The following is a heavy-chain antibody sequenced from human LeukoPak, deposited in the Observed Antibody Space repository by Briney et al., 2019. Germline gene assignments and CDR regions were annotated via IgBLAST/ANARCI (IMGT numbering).Heavy chain of an antibody. D-gene: IGHD3-9*01. V-gene: IGHV3-21*01. CDR1: GFNFSDYY. CDR3: ARGKLLYFDFDY. Sequence: SGGSLRLSCAASGFNFSDYYINWVRQAPGKGLEWVSSISSSGGYRYYADSVKGRFTNSRDNAKNSLYLQMNSLRAEDTAVYFCARGKLLYFDFDYWGQGTLVTVSS. CDR2: ISSSGGYR. J-gene: IGHJ4*02.